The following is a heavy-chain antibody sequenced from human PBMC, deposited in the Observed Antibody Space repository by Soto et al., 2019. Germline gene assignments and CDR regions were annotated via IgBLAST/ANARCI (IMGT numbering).Heavy chain of an antibody. CDR1: GFTFGDYA. V-gene: IGHV3-49*04. CDR2: IRSKAYGGTT. Sequence: GGSLRLSCTASGFTFGDYAMSWVRQAPGKGLEWVGLIRSKAYGGTTEYAASVKGRFTISRDDSKSIAYLQMNSLKTEDTAVYYCTRRQATFDYWGQGTLVTVSS. CDR3: TRRQATFDY. J-gene: IGHJ4*02.